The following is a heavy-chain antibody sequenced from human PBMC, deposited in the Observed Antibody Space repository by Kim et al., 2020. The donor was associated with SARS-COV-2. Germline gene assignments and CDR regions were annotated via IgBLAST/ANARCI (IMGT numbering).Heavy chain of an antibody. Sequence: GGSLRLSCTASGFTFGDYAMSWVRQAPGKGLEWVGFIRNKAYGGTTEYAASVKGRFTISRDDSKSIAYLQMNSLKTEDTAVYYCTRGHYASGSYAVHYYYYYGMDVWGQGTTVTVSS. J-gene: IGHJ6*02. V-gene: IGHV3-49*04. CDR1: GFTFGDYA. D-gene: IGHD3-10*01. CDR2: IRNKAYGGTT. CDR3: TRGHYASGSYAVHYYYYYGMDV.